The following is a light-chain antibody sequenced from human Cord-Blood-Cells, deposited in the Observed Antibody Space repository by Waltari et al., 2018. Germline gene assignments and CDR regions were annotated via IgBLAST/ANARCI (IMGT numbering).Light chain of an antibody. CDR2: GAS. J-gene: IGKJ2*01. Sequence: IVLTQPPGTLSLSPGERATLSCRASQSVSSSYLAWYQQKPGQAPRLLIYGASSRATGIPDRFSGSGSGTDFTLTISRLEPEDFAVYYCQQYGSSYTFGQGTKLEIK. CDR1: QSVSSSY. V-gene: IGKV3-20*01. CDR3: QQYGSSYT.